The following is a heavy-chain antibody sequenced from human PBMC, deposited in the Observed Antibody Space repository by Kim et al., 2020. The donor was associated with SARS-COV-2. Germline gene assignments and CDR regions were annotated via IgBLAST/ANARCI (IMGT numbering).Heavy chain of an antibody. Sequence: GGSLRLSCAASGFTFDDYAMHWVRQAPGKGLEWVSGISWNSGSIGYADSVKGRFTISRDNAKNSLYLQMNSLRAEDTALYYCAKGGIAVAGTPGRGWWLYGMDVWGQGTTVTVSS. CDR1: GFTFDDYA. CDR3: AKGGIAVAGTPGRGWWLYGMDV. J-gene: IGHJ6*02. D-gene: IGHD6-19*01. CDR2: ISWNSGSI. V-gene: IGHV3-9*01.